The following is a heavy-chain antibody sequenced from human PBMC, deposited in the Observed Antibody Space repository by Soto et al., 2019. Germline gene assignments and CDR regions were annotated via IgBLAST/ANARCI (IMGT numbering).Heavy chain of an antibody. CDR1: GGSISSSGYY. D-gene: IGHD2-15*01. V-gene: IGHV4-39*01. CDR3: ASPYCSGGSCSWFDP. Sequence: SETLSLTCTVSGGSISSSGYYWGWIRQPPGKGLEWIGTIYYSGSTYYNPSLKSRVTISVDTSKNQFSLKLSSVTAADTAVYYCASPYCSGGSCSWFDPWGQGTLVTVSS. CDR2: IYYSGST. J-gene: IGHJ5*02.